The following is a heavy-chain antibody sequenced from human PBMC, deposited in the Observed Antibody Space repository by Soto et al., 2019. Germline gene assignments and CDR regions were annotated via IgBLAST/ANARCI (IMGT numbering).Heavy chain of an antibody. V-gene: IGHV4-34*01. Sequence: SETLSLTCAVYGWSFSDYYWNWIRQPPGKGLEWIGEINHSGSSNYNPSLKSRVTISVDTSKNQFSLKLSSVTAADTAVYYCARGLYDYVWGSYRLNAFDIWGQGTMVTVSS. CDR2: INHSGSS. J-gene: IGHJ3*02. D-gene: IGHD3-16*02. CDR1: GWSFSDYY. CDR3: ARGLYDYVWGSYRLNAFDI.